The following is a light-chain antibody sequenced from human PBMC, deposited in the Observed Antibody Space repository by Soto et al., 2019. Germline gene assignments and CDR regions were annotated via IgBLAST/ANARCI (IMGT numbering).Light chain of an antibody. CDR2: LGS. CDR1: QSLLHSNGYNY. Sequence: DIVMTQSPLSLPVTPGEPASISCRSSQSLLHSNGYNYLDWYLQKPGQSPQLLIYLGSNRASGVPDRFSGSGSGTDFPLKISRVEAEDGGVYYCMQPLQSWTFGQGTKVEIK. CDR3: MQPLQSWT. J-gene: IGKJ1*01. V-gene: IGKV2-28*01.